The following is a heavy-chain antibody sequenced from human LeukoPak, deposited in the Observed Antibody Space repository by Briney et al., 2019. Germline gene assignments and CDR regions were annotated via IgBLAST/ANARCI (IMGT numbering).Heavy chain of an antibody. J-gene: IGHJ4*02. D-gene: IGHD3-10*01. V-gene: IGHV3-30*03. CDR3: ARDFRGGDY. CDR2: ISYDGSNK. CDR1: GFTVSSNY. Sequence: PPGGSLRLSCAASGFTVSSNYMSWVRQAPGKGLEWVAVISYDGSNKYYADSVKGRFTISRDNSKNTLYLQMNSLRAEDTAVYYCARDFRGGDYWGQGTLVTVSS.